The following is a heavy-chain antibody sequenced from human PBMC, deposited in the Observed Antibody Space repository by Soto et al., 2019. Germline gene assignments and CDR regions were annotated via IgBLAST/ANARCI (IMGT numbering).Heavy chain of an antibody. J-gene: IGHJ4*02. V-gene: IGHV3-23*01. D-gene: IGHD2-2*01. CDR2: ISGSGANT. CDR1: GFSFTSYA. CDR3: AKDRYCSSTSCYAGFDY. Sequence: GGSLRLSCEASGFSFTSYAMTWVRQAPGKGLEWVSVISGSGANTYYADSVKGRFTISRDSSKNTLYLQMNSLRAEDTALYFCAKDRYCSSTSCYAGFDYWGQGPLVTVSS.